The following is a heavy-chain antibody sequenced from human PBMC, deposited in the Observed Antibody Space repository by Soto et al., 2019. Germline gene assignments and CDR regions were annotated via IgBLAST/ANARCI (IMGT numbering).Heavy chain of an antibody. D-gene: IGHD2-2*01. V-gene: IGHV4-39*01. CDR3: ARHPAENYFDY. CDR1: GASIFTSNFY. Sequence: SETLSLTCTVSGASIFTSNFYWGWIRQPPGKGLEWIGSIYYSGSTYYSPSLNSRVTISVDTSKNLFFLDLSSVTAADTAVYYCARHPAENYFDYWGQGTLVTVSS. J-gene: IGHJ4*02. CDR2: IYYSGST.